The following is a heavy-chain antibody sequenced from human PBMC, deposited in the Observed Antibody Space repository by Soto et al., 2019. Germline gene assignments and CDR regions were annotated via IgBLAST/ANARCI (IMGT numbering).Heavy chain of an antibody. Sequence: GVALRLSYATSGFTFSRYALRWLRQAPGKGVEWISATSCRSGSAYYTDSVKGRFNIFSDNSKNTLFVQMDSMRAEATYVYYCAQGSANFGPCRQGTLDTFSS. CDR1: GFTFSRYA. J-gene: IGHJ5*02. CDR2: TSCRSGSA. CDR3: AQGSANFGP. V-gene: IGHV3-23*01.